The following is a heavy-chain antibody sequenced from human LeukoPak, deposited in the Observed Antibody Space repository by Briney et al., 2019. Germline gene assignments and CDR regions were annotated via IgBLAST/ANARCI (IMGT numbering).Heavy chain of an antibody. CDR2: ISSSSSTI. Sequence: GGSLRLSFAASGFTFSSYSMNWVRQAPGKGLEWVSYISSSSSTIYYADSVKGRFTISRDNAKNSLYLQMNSLRAEDTAVYYCARERARNDFWSGYHTLFDYWGQGTLVTVSS. V-gene: IGHV3-48*01. D-gene: IGHD3-3*01. J-gene: IGHJ4*02. CDR3: ARERARNDFWSGYHTLFDY. CDR1: GFTFSSYS.